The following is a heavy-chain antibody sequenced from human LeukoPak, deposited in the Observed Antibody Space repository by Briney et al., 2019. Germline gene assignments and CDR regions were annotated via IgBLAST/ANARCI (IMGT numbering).Heavy chain of an antibody. Sequence: SETLSLTCTVSGGSISSYYWSWIRQPSGKGLEWIGYIYYSGSTNYNPSLKSRITISVDTSKNQFSLKLNSVTAANTALYYCATVIYDILTGYYLQWGQGTLVTVSS. J-gene: IGHJ4*02. D-gene: IGHD3-9*01. CDR1: GGSISSYY. CDR3: ATVIYDILTGYYLQ. CDR2: IYYSGST. V-gene: IGHV4-59*12.